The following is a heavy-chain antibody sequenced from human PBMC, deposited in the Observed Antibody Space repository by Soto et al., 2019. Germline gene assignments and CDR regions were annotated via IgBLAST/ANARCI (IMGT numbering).Heavy chain of an antibody. Sequence: ASVKVSCKASGYTFTSYAMHWVRQAPGQRLEWMEWINAGNGNTKYSQSFQGRVTITRDTSASTAYMELSSLRSEDTAVYYCARAGYYDSSGYYLKYYYYGMDVWGQGTTVTVSS. CDR1: GYTFTSYA. V-gene: IGHV1-3*01. CDR3: ARAGYYDSSGYYLKYYYYGMDV. CDR2: INAGNGNT. J-gene: IGHJ6*02. D-gene: IGHD3-22*01.